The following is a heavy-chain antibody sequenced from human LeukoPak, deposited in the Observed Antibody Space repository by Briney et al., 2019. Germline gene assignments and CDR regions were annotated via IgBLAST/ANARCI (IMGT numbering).Heavy chain of an antibody. V-gene: IGHV1-24*01. CDR2: FDPEDGET. CDR1: GYTLTELS. Sequence: ASVKVSCKVSGYTLTELSMHWVRQAPGKGLEWMGGFDPEDGETIYAQKFQGRVTMTEDTSTDTAYMELSSLRSKDTAVYYCATDHVNWNYVGYWGQGTLVTVSS. J-gene: IGHJ4*02. CDR3: ATDHVNWNYVGY. D-gene: IGHD1-1*01.